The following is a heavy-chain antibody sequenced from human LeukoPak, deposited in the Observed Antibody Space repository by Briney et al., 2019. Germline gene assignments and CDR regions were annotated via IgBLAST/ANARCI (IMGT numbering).Heavy chain of an antibody. J-gene: IGHJ4*02. CDR3: FQAEDGIRYFDWLLTSPPGGYFDY. D-gene: IGHD3-9*01. CDR1: GYTFTSYY. Sequence: ASVKVSCKASGYTFTSYYMHWVRPAPGQGLESLGILNPSGGSPSYAQKFQGRVTMTRDTSTSTVYMELSSLRSEDTAVYFFFQAEDGIRYFDWLLTSPPGGYFDYWGQGTLVTVSS. CDR2: LNPSGGSP. V-gene: IGHV1-46*01.